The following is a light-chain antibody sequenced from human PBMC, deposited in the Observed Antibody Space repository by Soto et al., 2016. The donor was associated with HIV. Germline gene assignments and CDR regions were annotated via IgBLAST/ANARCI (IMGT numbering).Light chain of an antibody. CDR2: AVS. CDR3: QQYYSTSIT. CDR1: QTINTY. V-gene: IGKV1-27*01. J-gene: IGKJ5*01. Sequence: DIQMTQSPSSLSASVGDRVTITCRASQTINTYLAWHQQKPGKGPKLLIYAVSTLEPGVPSRFSGSGSGTQFTLTINGLQPEDFATYYCQQYYSTSITFGQGTRLEIK.